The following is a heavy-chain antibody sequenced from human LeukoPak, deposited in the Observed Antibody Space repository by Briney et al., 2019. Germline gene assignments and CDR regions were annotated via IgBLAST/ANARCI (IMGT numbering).Heavy chain of an antibody. CDR3: AKFAVGSGWTRPFDY. J-gene: IGHJ4*02. V-gene: IGHV3-30*02. D-gene: IGHD6-19*01. CDR1: GFTFSSYG. Sequence: GGSLRLSCAASGFTFSSYGMHWVRQAPGKGLEWVAFIRYDGSHKYYADSVKGRFIISRDNSKSTLYVQMNSLRGEDTAVYYCAKFAVGSGWTRPFDYWGQGTLVTVSS. CDR2: IRYDGSHK.